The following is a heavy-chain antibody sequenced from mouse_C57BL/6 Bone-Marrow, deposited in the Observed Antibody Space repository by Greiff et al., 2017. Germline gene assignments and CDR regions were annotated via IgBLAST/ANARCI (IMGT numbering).Heavy chain of an antibody. V-gene: IGHV1-15*01. CDR2: IDPETGGT. CDR3: TRYYCGSSSYWYFDV. J-gene: IGHJ1*03. CDR1: GYTFTDYE. D-gene: IGHD1-1*01. Sequence: QVQLQQSGAELVRPGASVTLSCKASGYTFTDYEMHWVKQTPVHGLEWIGAIDPETGGTAYNQKFKGKAILTADKSSSTAYMELRSLTSEDSAVYYCTRYYCGSSSYWYFDVWGTGTTVTVSS.